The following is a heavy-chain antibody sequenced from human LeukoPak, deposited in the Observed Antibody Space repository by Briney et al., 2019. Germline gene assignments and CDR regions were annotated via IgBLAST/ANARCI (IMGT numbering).Heavy chain of an antibody. V-gene: IGHV1-46*01. CDR1: GYTFTSYY. J-gene: IGHJ5*02. Sequence: ASVKVSCKASGYTFTSYYMHWVRQAPGQGLEWMGIINPSGGSTSYAQKFQGRVTMTRDTSTSTVYMELSSLRSEDTAVYYCARGSPMVRGVIGRHWFDPWGQGTLVTVSS. CDR3: ARGSPMVRGVIGRHWFDP. D-gene: IGHD3-10*01. CDR2: INPSGGST.